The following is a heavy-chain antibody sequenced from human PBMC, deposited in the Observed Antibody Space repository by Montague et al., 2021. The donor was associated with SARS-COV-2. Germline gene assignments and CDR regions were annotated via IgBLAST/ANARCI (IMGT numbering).Heavy chain of an antibody. V-gene: IGHV4-39*01. CDR1: GGSISSSSYY. D-gene: IGHD3-10*01. CDR2: IFYSGST. J-gene: IGHJ4*02. CDR3: ASMVRAQVYYFDY. Sequence: SETQSLTYTVSGGSISSSSYYWGWIRQPPGKGLEWIGSIFYSGSTDYNPSLKSRVTISVDTSKNQFSLKLSSVTAADTAVYYCASMVRAQVYYFDYWGQGTLVTVSS.